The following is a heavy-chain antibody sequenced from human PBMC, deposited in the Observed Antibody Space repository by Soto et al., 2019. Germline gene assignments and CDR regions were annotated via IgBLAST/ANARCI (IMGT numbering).Heavy chain of an antibody. D-gene: IGHD4-17*01. CDR1: GFPFSRYA. J-gene: IGHJ4*02. Sequence: PGGPLRLSCAAAGFPFSRYAMSWVRKAQGKGLEWVSAISGSGGSTYYADSVKGRFTISRDNSKNTLYLQMNSLRAEDTAVYYCAGDYGDYTFDYWGQGTLVTVSS. V-gene: IGHV3-23*01. CDR3: AGDYGDYTFDY. CDR2: ISGSGGST.